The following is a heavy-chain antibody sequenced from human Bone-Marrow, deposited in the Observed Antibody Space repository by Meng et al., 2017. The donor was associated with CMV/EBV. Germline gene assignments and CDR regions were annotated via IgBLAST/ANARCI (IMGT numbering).Heavy chain of an antibody. CDR2: ISSGSSHI. CDR1: GFTFSSYN. V-gene: IGHV3-21*01. Sequence: GESLKISCAASGFTFSSYNLTWVRQAPGKGLEWVSSISSGSSHINYADSVKGRFTISRDDAKNSLYLQMNSLRAEDTAVYYCSNTNAYGGYSLNWGQGTLVTVSS. D-gene: IGHD4-23*01. J-gene: IGHJ4*02. CDR3: SNTNAYGGYSLN.